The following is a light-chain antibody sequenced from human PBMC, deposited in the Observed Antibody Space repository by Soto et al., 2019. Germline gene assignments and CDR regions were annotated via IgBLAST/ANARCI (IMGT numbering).Light chain of an antibody. CDR3: CSYADGTTYF. CDR2: YVD. V-gene: IGLV2-14*03. CDR1: SRDVGAYDY. Sequence: QCVLTRPASAAGSPGQSITISCTGTSRDVGAYDYVSWYLQYPDKAPQLLIYYVDHRPSGVSSRFSGSKSGNTASLTISGLQAEDEGDYYCCSYADGTTYFFGTGTKVTDL. J-gene: IGLJ1*01.